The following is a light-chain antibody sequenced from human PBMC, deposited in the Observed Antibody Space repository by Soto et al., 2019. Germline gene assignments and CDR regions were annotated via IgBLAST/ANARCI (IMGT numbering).Light chain of an antibody. J-gene: IGKJ1*01. CDR2: GAS. CDR3: QQYNNWART. V-gene: IGKV3-20*01. Sequence: EIVLTQSPGTLSLSPGERATLSCRASQSFSSTYLAWYQQKPGQAPRLLIYGASSRATGIPDRFSGGGSGTDFSLTISRLDPEDFAVYFCQQYNNWARTFGQGTKVEVK. CDR1: QSFSSTY.